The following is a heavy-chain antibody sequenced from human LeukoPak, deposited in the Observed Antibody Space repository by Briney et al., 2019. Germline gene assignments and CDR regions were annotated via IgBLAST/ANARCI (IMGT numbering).Heavy chain of an antibody. D-gene: IGHD3-16*02. J-gene: IGHJ4*02. V-gene: IGHV4-34*01. CDR1: GGSFNGYY. CDR2: INHSGST. CDR3: AGRTFGGVIAY. Sequence: SSETLSLTCAVYGGSFNGYYWSWIRQPPGKGLEWIGEINHSGSTNYSPSLKSRVTLSVDTSKNQFSLRLSSVTAADTAVYYCAGRTFGGVIAYWGQGTLVTVSS.